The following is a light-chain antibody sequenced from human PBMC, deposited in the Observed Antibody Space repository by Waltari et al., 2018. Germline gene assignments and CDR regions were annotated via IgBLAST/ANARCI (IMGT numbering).Light chain of an antibody. CDR1: QSVDNF. V-gene: IGKV3-11*01. CDR3: HQGTTWPRT. J-gene: IGKJ2*01. CDR2: DAT. Sequence: EIVLTQSPVPLSLSPGQRATLSCRASQSVDNFLGWYHQKAGQAPRLLIYDATKRAPGIPARFSGGGSGTDFTLTISSLEPEDVGLYYCHQGTTWPRTFGQGTKLEI.